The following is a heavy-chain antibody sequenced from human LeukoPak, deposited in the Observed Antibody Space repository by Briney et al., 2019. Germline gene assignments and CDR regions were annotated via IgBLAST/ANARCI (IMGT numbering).Heavy chain of an antibody. V-gene: IGHV4-59*01. CDR3: ARASSGYYPYFDY. D-gene: IGHD3-22*01. Sequence: ETLSLTCTVSGGSISSYYWSWIRQPPGKGLEWIGYISDSGTTNYNPSLKSRVTISVDTSKNQFSLKLGSVTAADTAVYYCARASSGYYPYFDYWGQGTLVTVSS. CDR1: GGSISSYY. CDR2: ISDSGTT. J-gene: IGHJ4*02.